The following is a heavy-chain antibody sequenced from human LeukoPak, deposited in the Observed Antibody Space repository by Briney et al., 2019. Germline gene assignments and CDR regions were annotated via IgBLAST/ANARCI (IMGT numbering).Heavy chain of an antibody. Sequence: ASVKVSCKASGYTFTSYGISWVRQAPGQGLEWMGWISGYNGYTHYAHNLQGRVTMTTDTSTSTAYMELRSLRSYDTAVYYCARDEARYSSGYYPNWFDPWGQGTLVTVSS. V-gene: IGHV1-18*01. D-gene: IGHD3-22*01. CDR2: ISGYNGYT. J-gene: IGHJ5*02. CDR3: ARDEARYSSGYYPNWFDP. CDR1: GYTFTSYG.